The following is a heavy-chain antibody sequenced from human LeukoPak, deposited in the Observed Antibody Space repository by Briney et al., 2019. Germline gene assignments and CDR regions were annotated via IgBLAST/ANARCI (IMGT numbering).Heavy chain of an antibody. Sequence: GGSLRLSCAASGFSFSTYWMHWVRQVPGTGLVWVSRTNTDGSITDYADSVKGRFTISRDNAKDTLYLQMNSLRPEDTAVYYCGRDLGGRGGAWGQGTLGTVSS. CDR3: GRDLGGRGGA. CDR1: GFSFSTYW. CDR2: TNTDGSIT. J-gene: IGHJ5*02. D-gene: IGHD1-26*01. V-gene: IGHV3-74*01.